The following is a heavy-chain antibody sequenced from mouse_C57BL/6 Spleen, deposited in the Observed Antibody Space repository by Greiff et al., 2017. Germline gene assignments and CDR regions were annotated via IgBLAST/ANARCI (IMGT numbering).Heavy chain of an antibody. Sequence: QVQLQQSGPELVKPGASVKISCKASGYAFSSSWMNWVKQRPGKGLEWIGRIYPGDGDTNYNGKFKGKATLTADKSSSTAYMQLSSLTSEDSAVYFCARASLTSWFAYWGQGTLVTVSA. CDR2: IYPGDGDT. V-gene: IGHV1-82*01. D-gene: IGHD4-1*01. J-gene: IGHJ3*01. CDR1: GYAFSSSW. CDR3: ARASLTSWFAY.